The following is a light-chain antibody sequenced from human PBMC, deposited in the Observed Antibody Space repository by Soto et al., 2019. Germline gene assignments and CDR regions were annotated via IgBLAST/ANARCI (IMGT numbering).Light chain of an antibody. CDR2: SNN. J-gene: IGLJ7*01. CDR3: AAWDDSLNGVV. V-gene: IGLV1-44*01. Sequence: QSVLTQPPSTSGTPGQTVTISCSGSSSNIGSNSVNWYQQLPGTAPKLLIYSNNHRPSGVPDRFSGSRSGTSVSLAISGLQSEDEADYYCAAWDDSLNGVVFGGGTQLTVL. CDR1: SSNIGSNS.